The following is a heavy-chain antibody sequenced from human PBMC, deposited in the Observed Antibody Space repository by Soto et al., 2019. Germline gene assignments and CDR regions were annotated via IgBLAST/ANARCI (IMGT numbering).Heavy chain of an antibody. D-gene: IGHD3-10*01. CDR3: ARGATMVRGVIDNWFDP. V-gene: IGHV4-31*03. Sequence: QVQLQESGPGLVKPSQTLSLTCTVSGGSISSGGYYWSWIRQHPGKGLEWIGYIYYSGSTYYNPSLKCRVTISVDTSKNQFSLKLSSVTAADTAVYYCARGATMVRGVIDNWFDPWGQGTLVTVSS. CDR2: IYYSGST. J-gene: IGHJ5*02. CDR1: GGSISSGGYY.